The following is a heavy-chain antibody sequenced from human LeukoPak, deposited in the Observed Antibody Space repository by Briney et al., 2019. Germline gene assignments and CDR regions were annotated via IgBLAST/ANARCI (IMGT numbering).Heavy chain of an antibody. CDR1: GFTFDDYA. Sequence: GRSLRLSCAASGFTFDDYAMHWVRQAPGKGLEWVSGISWNSGSIGYADSVKGRFTISRDNAKNSLYLQMNSLRAEDTALYYCAKVYGSGSYGYYYGMDVWGQGTRSPSP. J-gene: IGHJ6*02. CDR3: AKVYGSGSYGYYYGMDV. D-gene: IGHD3-10*01. V-gene: IGHV3-9*01. CDR2: ISWNSGSI.